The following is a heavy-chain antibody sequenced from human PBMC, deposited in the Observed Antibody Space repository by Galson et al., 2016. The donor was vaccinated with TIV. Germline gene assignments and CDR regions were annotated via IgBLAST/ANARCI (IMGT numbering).Heavy chain of an antibody. J-gene: IGHJ4*02. CDR1: GFTFSSHW. CDR3: ARPSHYYDITSYYPLDF. CDR2: INNDGRNT. D-gene: IGHD3-22*01. V-gene: IGHV3-74*01. Sequence: SLRISCAASGFTFSSHWMHWVRQAPGKGQVWVPRINNDGRNTAYADSLKGRFTVSRDNAKNTLYLQMHSLRAEDTAVYYCARPSHYYDITSYYPLDFWGRGSLVTVSS.